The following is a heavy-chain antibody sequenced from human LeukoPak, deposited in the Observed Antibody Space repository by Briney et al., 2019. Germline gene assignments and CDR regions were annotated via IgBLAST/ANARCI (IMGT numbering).Heavy chain of an antibody. J-gene: IGHJ4*02. V-gene: IGHV3-30-3*01. CDR2: ISYDGSNK. CDR1: GFTFSSYA. D-gene: IGHD3-22*01. CDR3: ARDRSGRDSSGYYVGGFDY. Sequence: GRSLRLSCAASGFTFSSYAMHWVRQAPGKGLEWVAVISYDGSNKYYADSVKGRFTISRDNSKNTLYLQMNSLRAEDTAVYYCARDRSGRDSSGYYVGGFDYWGQGTLVTVSS.